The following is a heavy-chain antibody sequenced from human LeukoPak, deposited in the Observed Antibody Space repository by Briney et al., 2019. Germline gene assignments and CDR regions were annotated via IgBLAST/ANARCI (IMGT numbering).Heavy chain of an antibody. J-gene: IGHJ6*03. D-gene: IGHD6-13*01. CDR1: GFTFSDYY. V-gene: IGHV3-74*01. CDR3: LAGYYYYYMDV. Sequence: GGSLRLSCAASGFTFSDYYMSWIRQAPGKGLEWVARINTHGSSTNYADSVKGRFTISRDNAKNTLYLQMTSLSAEDTAVYYALAGYYYYYMDVWGKGTTVTVSS. CDR2: INTHGSST.